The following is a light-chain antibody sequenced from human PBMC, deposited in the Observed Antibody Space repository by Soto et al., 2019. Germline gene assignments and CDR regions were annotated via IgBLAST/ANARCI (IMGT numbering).Light chain of an antibody. CDR2: DNT. V-gene: IGLV1-40*01. Sequence: QSVLTQPPSVSGAPGQRVSISSTGSTSNIGAGYHVHWYQQFPGTAPKLLMYDNTNRPSGVPDRFSGSKSGTSASLAITGLQAEDEADYYCQSYDSSLSSYVFGTGTKVTVL. J-gene: IGLJ1*01. CDR1: TSNIGAGYH. CDR3: QSYDSSLSSYV.